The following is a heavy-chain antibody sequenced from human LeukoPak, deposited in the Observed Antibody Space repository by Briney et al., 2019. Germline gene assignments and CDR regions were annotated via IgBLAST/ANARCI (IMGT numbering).Heavy chain of an antibody. Sequence: SVKVSCKASGGAFSSYTISWVRQAPGQGLEWMGRIIPILGIANYAQKFQGRVTITADKSTSTAYMELSSLRSEDTAVYYCARDEGGTYCSSTSCYFDPWGQGTLVTVSS. CDR3: ARDEGGTYCSSTSCYFDP. J-gene: IGHJ5*02. D-gene: IGHD2-2*01. CDR1: GGAFSSYT. V-gene: IGHV1-69*04. CDR2: IIPILGIA.